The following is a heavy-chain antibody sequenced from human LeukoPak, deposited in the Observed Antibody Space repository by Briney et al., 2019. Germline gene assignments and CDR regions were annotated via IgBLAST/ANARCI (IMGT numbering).Heavy chain of an antibody. CDR1: GFTFSSYG. J-gene: IGHJ4*02. CDR3: VRDFDY. V-gene: IGHV3-30*03. Sequence: GRSLRLSCAASGFTFSSYGMHWVRQAPGKGLEWVAVISYDGSNKYYADSVKGRFTISRDNSKNTLYLQMNSLRAEDTAAYYCVRDFDYWGQGTLVTVSS. CDR2: ISYDGSNK.